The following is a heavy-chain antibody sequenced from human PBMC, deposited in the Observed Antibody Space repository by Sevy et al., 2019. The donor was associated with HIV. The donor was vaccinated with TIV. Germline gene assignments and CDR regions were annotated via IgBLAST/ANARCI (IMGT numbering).Heavy chain of an antibody. CDR3: ARPYRY. D-gene: IGHD3-16*02. J-gene: IGHJ4*02. CDR2: INQSGST. V-gene: IGHV4-34*01. CDR1: NGSFSDYY. Sequence: SETLSLTCGVYNGSFSDYYWSWFRQPPGKGLEWIGEINQSGSTTYNPSLKSRVTISIDASKNQFSQKLNSVTAADTAVYYCARPYRYWGQGSLVTVSS.